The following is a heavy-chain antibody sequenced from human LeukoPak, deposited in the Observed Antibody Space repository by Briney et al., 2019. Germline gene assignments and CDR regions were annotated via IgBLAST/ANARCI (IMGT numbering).Heavy chain of an antibody. J-gene: IGHJ5*02. CDR3: ARSYPPYNWFDP. V-gene: IGHV3-53*05. CDR2: IYSGGST. D-gene: IGHD1-26*01. Sequence: GGSLRLSCAASGFTVSSNYMSWVRQAPGKGLEWVSVIYSGGSTYYADSVKGRFTISRDNSKNTLYLQMNSLRAEDTAVYYCARSYPPYNWFDPWGQGTLGTVSS. CDR1: GFTVSSNY.